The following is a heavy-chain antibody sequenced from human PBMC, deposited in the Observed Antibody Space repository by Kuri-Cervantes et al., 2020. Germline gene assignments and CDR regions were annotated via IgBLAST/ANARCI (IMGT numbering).Heavy chain of an antibody. CDR3: ARGYDYYGSGSYGVYYYYYMDV. Sequence: SETLSLTCTVSGGSVSGSGYYWGWIRLPPGKGLEWIGEINHSGGTNYNPSLKSRVTISVDTSKKQFSLKLSSVTAADTAVYYCARGYDYYGSGSYGVYYYYYMDVWGKGTTVTVSS. CDR2: INHSGGT. J-gene: IGHJ6*03. D-gene: IGHD3-10*01. V-gene: IGHV4-39*07. CDR1: GGSVSGSGYY.